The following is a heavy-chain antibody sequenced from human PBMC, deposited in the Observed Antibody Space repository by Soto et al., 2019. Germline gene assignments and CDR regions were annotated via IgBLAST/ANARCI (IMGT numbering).Heavy chain of an antibody. CDR3: AREISDPPFFDY. CDR2: IYYSGST. Sequence: LXLTCTVSGGSSSIGYYYWSWIRQPPGKGLEWIGYIYYSGSTYYNPSLKSRVTISVDTSKNQFSLKLSSVTAADTAVYYCAREISDPPFFDYWGQGTLVTVSS. J-gene: IGHJ4*02. V-gene: IGHV4-30-4*01. CDR1: GGSSSIGYYY.